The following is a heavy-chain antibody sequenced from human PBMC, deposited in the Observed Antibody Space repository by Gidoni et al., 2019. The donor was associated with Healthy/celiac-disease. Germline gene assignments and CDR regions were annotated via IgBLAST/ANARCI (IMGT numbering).Heavy chain of an antibody. CDR1: GFPFRSYA. Sequence: EVQLLESGGGLVQPGGSLRLSCAASGFPFRSYAMSWVRQAPGKGLEWVSAISGSGGSTYYADSVKGRFTISRDNSKNTLYLQMNSLRAEDTAVYYCAKGEGGYYSNDAFDIWGQGTMVTVSS. CDR2: ISGSGGST. D-gene: IGHD3-22*01. J-gene: IGHJ3*02. CDR3: AKGEGGYYSNDAFDI. V-gene: IGHV3-23*01.